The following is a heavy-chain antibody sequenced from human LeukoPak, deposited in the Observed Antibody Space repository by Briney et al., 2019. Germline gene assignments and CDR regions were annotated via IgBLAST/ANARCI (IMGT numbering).Heavy chain of an antibody. CDR3: ARSLIINWFDP. CDR2: IYYSGST. V-gene: IGHV4-39*01. CDR1: GGSISSSSYY. Sequence: SETLSLTCTVSGGSISSSSYYWGWIRQPPGKGLEWIGSIYYSGSTYYNPSLKSRVTISVDTSKNQFSLKLSSVTAADTAVYYCARSLIINWFDPWGQGTLVTVSS. J-gene: IGHJ5*02.